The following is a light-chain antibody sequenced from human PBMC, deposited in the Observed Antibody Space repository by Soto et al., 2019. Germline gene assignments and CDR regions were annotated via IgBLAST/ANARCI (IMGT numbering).Light chain of an antibody. V-gene: IGLV2-14*03. CDR3: SSYTSSSTLV. CDR1: SSDVGGYNY. Sequence: QSALTQPASVSGSPGQSITISCTGTSSDVGGYNYVSWFQHHPGKAPKLIIYDVSNRPSGVSNRFSGSKSGNTASLTISGRQAEDEADYYCSSYTSSSTLVFGTGTKLTVL. J-gene: IGLJ1*01. CDR2: DVS.